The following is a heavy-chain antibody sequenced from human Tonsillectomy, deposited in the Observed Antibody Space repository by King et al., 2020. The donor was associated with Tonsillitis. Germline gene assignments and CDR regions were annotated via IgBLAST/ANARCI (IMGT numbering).Heavy chain of an antibody. Sequence: QLQESGPGLVKPSETLSLTCTISGASIDAHYWNWIRHPPGKGLEWIGYVPYGSGPYNPSIKRRVTISVDTSKIQFSLNLTSVTAADTAMYYCARRDYSTSSLGAFDLWGQGTMVTVSS. CDR2: VPYGSG. CDR1: GASIDAHY. J-gene: IGHJ3*01. V-gene: IGHV4-59*08. D-gene: IGHD6-6*01. CDR3: ARRDYSTSSLGAFDL.